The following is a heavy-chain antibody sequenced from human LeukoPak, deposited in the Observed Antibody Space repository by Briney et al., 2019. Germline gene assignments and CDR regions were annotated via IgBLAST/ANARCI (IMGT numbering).Heavy chain of an antibody. V-gene: IGHV1-2*02. D-gene: IGHD3-22*01. CDR1: GYTFTGYY. CDR2: INPNSGGT. Sequence: ASVKVSCKASGYTFTGYYMHWVRQAPGQGLEWMGWINPNSGGTNYAQKFQGRVTMTRDTPISTAYMELSRLRSDDTAAYYCARYYDSSGYFDYWGQGTLVTVSS. J-gene: IGHJ4*02. CDR3: ARYYDSSGYFDY.